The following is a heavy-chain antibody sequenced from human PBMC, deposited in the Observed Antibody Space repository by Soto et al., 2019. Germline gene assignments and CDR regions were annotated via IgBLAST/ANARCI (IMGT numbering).Heavy chain of an antibody. D-gene: IGHD3-16*01. J-gene: IGHJ6*02. CDR1: GHSFTSYW. Sequence: GESLKISCKGSGHSFTSYWISWVRQMPGKGLEWMGRIDPSDSYTNYSPSFQGHVTISADKSISTAYLQWSSLKASDTAMYYCERHDYYYYGMGVWGQGITVSVSS. CDR2: IDPSDSYT. V-gene: IGHV5-10-1*01. CDR3: ERHDYYYYGMGV.